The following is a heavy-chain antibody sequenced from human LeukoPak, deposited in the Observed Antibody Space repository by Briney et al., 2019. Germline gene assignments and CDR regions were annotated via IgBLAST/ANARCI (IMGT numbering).Heavy chain of an antibody. CDR2: ISSSSSYT. D-gene: IGHD1-14*01. Sequence: GGSLRLSCAASGFTFSSFTMNWVRQAPGKGLEWVSSISSSSSYTYYADSVKGRFTISRDNAKNSLYLQMNSLRAEDTAVYYCASFTGGYWFDPWGQGTLITVSS. J-gene: IGHJ5*02. CDR1: GFTFSSFT. CDR3: ASFTGGYWFDP. V-gene: IGHV3-21*01.